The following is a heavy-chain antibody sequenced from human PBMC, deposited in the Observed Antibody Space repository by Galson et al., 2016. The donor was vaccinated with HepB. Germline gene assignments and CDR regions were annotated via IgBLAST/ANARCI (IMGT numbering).Heavy chain of an antibody. CDR1: GGSISSMKW. D-gene: IGHD4-23*01. CDR3: ARGGVADYGGNSPAYYGMDV. V-gene: IGHV4-4*02. CDR2: IYLSGST. Sequence: SETLSLTCAVSGGSISSMKWWSWVRQPPGKGLEWIGEIYLSGSTNYNPSLKSRVTISVDMSKNQFSLKLSSMTAADTAVYYCARGGVADYGGNSPAYYGMDVWGQGTTVTVSS. J-gene: IGHJ6*02.